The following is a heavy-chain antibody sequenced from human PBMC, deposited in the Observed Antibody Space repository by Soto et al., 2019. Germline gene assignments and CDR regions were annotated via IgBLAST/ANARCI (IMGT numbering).Heavy chain of an antibody. J-gene: IGHJ5*02. CDR3: AKDRRGSSSWYRSRLNWFDP. CDR2: ISGSGGST. CDR1: GFTFSSYA. Sequence: EVQLLESGGGLVQPGGSLRLSCAASGFTFSSYAMSWVRQAPGKGLEWVSAISGSGGSTYYADSVKGRFTISRDNSKNTLYLQMNSLRAEDTAVYYCAKDRRGSSSWYRSRLNWFDPWGQGTLVTVSS. D-gene: IGHD6-13*01. V-gene: IGHV3-23*01.